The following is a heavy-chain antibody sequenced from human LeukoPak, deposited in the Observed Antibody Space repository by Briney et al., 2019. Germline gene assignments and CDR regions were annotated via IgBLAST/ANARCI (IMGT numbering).Heavy chain of an antibody. CDR1: GFTFSSYW. J-gene: IGHJ6*02. D-gene: IGHD3-10*01. CDR2: IKQDGSEK. V-gene: IGHV3-7*01. CDR3: ARDRNTMVRGVVYYYGMDV. Sequence: EGSLRLSCAVSGFTFSSYWMSWVRQAPGKGLEWVANIKQDGSEKYYVDSVRGRFTISRDNANNSLFLQMSNLSAGDTAVYYCARDRNTMVRGVVYYYGMDVWGQGTTVTVSS.